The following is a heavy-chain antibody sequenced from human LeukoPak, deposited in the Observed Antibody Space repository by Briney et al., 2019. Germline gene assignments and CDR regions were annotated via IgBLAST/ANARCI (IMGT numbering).Heavy chain of an antibody. D-gene: IGHD3-10*01. J-gene: IGHJ4*02. V-gene: IGHV5-51*01. Sequence: HGESLKISCKGSGYSFTSYWIGWVRQMPGKGLEWMGIIYPGDSDTRYSPSFQGQVTISADKSISTAYLQWSSLKASDTAMYYCARRGAQHGTYYYGSGSYDLDYWGQGTLVTVSS. CDR3: ARRGAQHGTYYYGSGSYDLDY. CDR1: GYSFTSYW. CDR2: IYPGDSDT.